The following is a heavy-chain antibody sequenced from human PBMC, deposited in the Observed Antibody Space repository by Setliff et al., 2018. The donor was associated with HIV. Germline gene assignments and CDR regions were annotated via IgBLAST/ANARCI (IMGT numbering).Heavy chain of an antibody. D-gene: IGHD2-21*01. CDR2: IFYTGST. Sequence: SETLSLTCTVSGGSISGSSDYWGWIRQPPGKGLEWIGSIFYTGSTYYNPSLKSRITTSIDTSKNQFSLKLNSVTAADTAVYFCARASRWGSIPFDYWGQGTLVTVSS. J-gene: IGHJ4*02. CDR3: ARASRWGSIPFDY. CDR1: GGSISGSSDY. V-gene: IGHV4-39*07.